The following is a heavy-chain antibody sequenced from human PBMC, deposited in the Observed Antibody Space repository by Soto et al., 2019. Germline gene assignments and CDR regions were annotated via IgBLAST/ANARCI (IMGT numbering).Heavy chain of an antibody. CDR3: ARDHRRAVAGPNWFDP. J-gene: IGHJ5*02. CDR1: GGSFSGYY. V-gene: IGHV4-34*01. CDR2: INHSGST. D-gene: IGHD6-19*01. Sequence: QVQLQQWGAGLLKPSETLSLTCAVYGGSFSGYYWSWIRQPPGKGLEWIGEINHSGSTNYNPSLKSRVTISVDTSKNQFSLKLSSVTAADTAVYYCARDHRRAVAGPNWFDPWGQGTLVTVSS.